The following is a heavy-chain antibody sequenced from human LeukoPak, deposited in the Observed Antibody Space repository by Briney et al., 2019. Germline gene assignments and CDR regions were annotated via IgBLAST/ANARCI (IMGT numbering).Heavy chain of an antibody. V-gene: IGHV4-34*01. D-gene: IGHD1-1*01. J-gene: IGHJ4*02. CDR1: GGSFSDYY. Sequence: SETLSLTCAVYGGSFSDYYWSWIRQPPGKGLEWIGEIRHSGSTNYNPSLKSRVTISVDTSKNQFSLKLSSVTAEDTAVYYCAKAYTSYFDSWGQGTLVTVSS. CDR3: AKAYTSYFDS. CDR2: IRHSGST.